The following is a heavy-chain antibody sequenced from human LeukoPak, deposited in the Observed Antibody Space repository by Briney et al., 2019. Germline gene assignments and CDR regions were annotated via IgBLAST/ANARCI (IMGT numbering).Heavy chain of an antibody. V-gene: IGHV3-23*01. J-gene: IGHJ4*02. CDR3: AKGKAGFGELFD. D-gene: IGHD3-10*01. Sequence: PGGSLRLACAASGFTLSDYAMSWVRQAPGGGLEWVSSTSRNSAKTYYADSVKGRFTISRDETNNTLFLQMNSLRAGDTALYYCAKGKAGFGELFDWGPGTLVTVSS. CDR1: GFTLSDYA. CDR2: TSRNSAKT.